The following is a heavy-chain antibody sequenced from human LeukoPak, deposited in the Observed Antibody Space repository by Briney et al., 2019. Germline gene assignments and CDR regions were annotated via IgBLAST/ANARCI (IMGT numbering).Heavy chain of an antibody. CDR2: ISPNAVST. CDR1: GFTFSSYT. CDR3: ARMPSTEIYYFYYMDV. V-gene: IGHV3-23*01. J-gene: IGHJ6*03. D-gene: IGHD2-2*01. Sequence: PGGSLRLSCGDSGFTFSSYTMNWVRQAPGKGLEWVAGISPNAVSTYYADSVKGRFTISRDNSKNTVYLQMDSLGTEDTAVYYCARMPSTEIYYFYYMDVWGKGTTVTVSS.